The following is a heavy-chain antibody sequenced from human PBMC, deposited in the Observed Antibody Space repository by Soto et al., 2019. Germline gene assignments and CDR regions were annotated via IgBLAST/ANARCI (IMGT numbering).Heavy chain of an antibody. J-gene: IGHJ3*02. CDR3: ARRSFPYSGSPLEPWSEALEI. D-gene: IGHD1-26*01. V-gene: IGHV3-30*04. Sequence: QVQLVESGGGVVQPGRSLRLSCAASGFSISTYALHWVRQAPGKGPEWVAIISYNGNNKHYADSVKGRFTISRDNSKNTVDLQMNSLRVEDMAMYYCARRSFPYSGSPLEPWSEALEIWGQGTMVTVSS. CDR2: ISYNGNNK. CDR1: GFSISTYA.